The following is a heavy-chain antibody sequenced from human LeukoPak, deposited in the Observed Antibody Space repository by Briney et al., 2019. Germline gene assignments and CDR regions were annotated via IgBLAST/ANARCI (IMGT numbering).Heavy chain of an antibody. J-gene: IGHJ2*01. CDR2: ISSSSSYI. D-gene: IGHD1-26*01. V-gene: IGHV3-21*01. CDR1: GFTFSSYS. CDR3: ARDWASGSYPTRWYFDL. Sequence: AGGSLRLSCAASGFTFSSYSMNWVRQAPGKGLEWVSSISSSSSYIYYADSVKGRFTISRDNAKNSLYLQMNSLRAEDTAVYYCARDWASGSYPTRWYFDLWGRGTLVTVSS.